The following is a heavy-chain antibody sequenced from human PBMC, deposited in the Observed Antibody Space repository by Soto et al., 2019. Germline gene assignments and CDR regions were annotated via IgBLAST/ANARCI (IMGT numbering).Heavy chain of an antibody. Sequence: PSETLSLTCTVSGGSISSYYWSWIRQPPGKGLEWIGYIYYSGSTNYNPSLKSRVTISVDTSKNQFSLKLSSVTAADTAVYYCARVGLNYYDILTGYYLSPYFDYWGQGTLVTVSS. J-gene: IGHJ4*02. V-gene: IGHV4-59*01. CDR2: IYYSGST. D-gene: IGHD3-9*01. CDR1: GGSISSYY. CDR3: ARVGLNYYDILTGYYLSPYFDY.